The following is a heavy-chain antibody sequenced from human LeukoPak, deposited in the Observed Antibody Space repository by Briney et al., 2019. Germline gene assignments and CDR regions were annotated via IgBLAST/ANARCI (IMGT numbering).Heavy chain of an antibody. CDR1: GFTSTRSE. Sequence: PGGALRHSRAPSGFTSTRSETNWVRHAPGRGVEWVSHMSSSGNSVYYAGSVKDRLTISRDNAKNSLYLPMNSLRDGDTAVDYCARGLRAWTLSYYFDYWGRGSMVTVSS. V-gene: IGHV3-48*03. J-gene: IGHJ4*02. CDR3: ARGLRAWTLSYYFDY. CDR2: MSSSGNSV. D-gene: IGHD2-21*01.